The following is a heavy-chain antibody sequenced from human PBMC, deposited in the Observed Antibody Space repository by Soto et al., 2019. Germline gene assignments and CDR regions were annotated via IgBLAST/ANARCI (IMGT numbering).Heavy chain of an antibody. CDR1: GYTFTSYA. Sequence: GASVKVSCKASGYTFTSYAMHWVRQAPGQRLEWMGWINAGNGNTKYSQKFQGRVTITRDTSASTAYMELSSLRSEDTAVYYCAREWVAAADYYYYGMDVWGQGTTVTVSS. J-gene: IGHJ6*02. V-gene: IGHV1-3*01. CDR2: INAGNGNT. D-gene: IGHD6-13*01. CDR3: AREWVAAADYYYYGMDV.